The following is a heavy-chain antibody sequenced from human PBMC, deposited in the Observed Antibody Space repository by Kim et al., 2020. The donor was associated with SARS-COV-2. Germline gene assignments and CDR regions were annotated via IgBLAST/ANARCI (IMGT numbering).Heavy chain of an antibody. D-gene: IGHD5-12*01. CDR3: VTGGGPA. CDR1: GYTFTTYN. V-gene: IGHV1-3*04. Sequence: ASVKVSCKASGYTFTTYNIQWVRQAPGQGLEWVGWINSGTGNTKYSQQLQGRVSISRDTSASTAYMELSSLGSEATAVYYCVTGGGPAWAQGTPLTVPS. CDR2: INSGTGNT. J-gene: IGHJ1*01.